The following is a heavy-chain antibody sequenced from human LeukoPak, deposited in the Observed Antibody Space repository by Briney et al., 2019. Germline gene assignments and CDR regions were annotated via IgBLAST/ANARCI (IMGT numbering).Heavy chain of an antibody. D-gene: IGHD3-10*01. Sequence: GGSLRLSCAASGFTFSSYSMNWVRQAPGKGLEWVSSISSSSSYIYYADSVKGRFTISRDNAKNSLYLRMNSLRAEDTAVYYCARDGFPSGVKRYYFDYWGQGTLVTVSS. CDR2: ISSSSSYI. CDR1: GFTFSSYS. CDR3: ARDGFPSGVKRYYFDY. J-gene: IGHJ4*02. V-gene: IGHV3-21*01.